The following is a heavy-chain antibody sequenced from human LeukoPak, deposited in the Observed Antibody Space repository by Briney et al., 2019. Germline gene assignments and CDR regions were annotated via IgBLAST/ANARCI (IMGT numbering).Heavy chain of an antibody. Sequence: GGSLRLSCAASGFTFSSYSMNWVRQAPGKGLEWVSSISSSSSYIYYADSVKGRFTISRDNAKNSLYLQMNSLRAEDTAEYYCARWGNTAMVTYHYYYMDVWGKGTTVTVSS. CDR3: ARWGNTAMVTYHYYYMDV. V-gene: IGHV3-21*01. D-gene: IGHD5-18*01. J-gene: IGHJ6*03. CDR1: GFTFSSYS. CDR2: ISSSSSYI.